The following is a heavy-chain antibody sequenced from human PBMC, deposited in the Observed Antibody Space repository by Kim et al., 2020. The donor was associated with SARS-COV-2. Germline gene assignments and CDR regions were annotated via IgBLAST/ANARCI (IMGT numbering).Heavy chain of an antibody. D-gene: IGHD4-17*01. J-gene: IGHJ4*02. CDR3: GRVLRGGDNFLHS. CDR2: IYPGDSDT. V-gene: IGHV5-51*01. Sequence: GESLKISCKGSGYNFSNHWIGWVRQMPGKGLEWMGIIYPGDSDTRYSPSFQGQVTFSADKSISTAYLQWSSLKASDTAMYYCGRVLRGGDNFLHSWGQGTLVTVSS. CDR1: GYNFSNHW.